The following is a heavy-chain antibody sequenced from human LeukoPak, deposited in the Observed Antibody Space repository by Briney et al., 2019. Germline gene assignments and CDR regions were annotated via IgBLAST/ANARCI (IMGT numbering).Heavy chain of an antibody. CDR3: ARGSAFDY. D-gene: IGHD6-19*01. CDR1: GFTFSAYS. V-gene: IGHV3-48*04. J-gene: IGHJ4*02. CDR2: ISSSSSTI. Sequence: GGSLRLFCAASGFTFSAYSMNWVRQAPGKGPEWVSYISSSSSTIYYADSVKGRFTISRDNAKNSLYLQMNSLRAEDTAVYYCARGSAFDYWGQGTLVTVSS.